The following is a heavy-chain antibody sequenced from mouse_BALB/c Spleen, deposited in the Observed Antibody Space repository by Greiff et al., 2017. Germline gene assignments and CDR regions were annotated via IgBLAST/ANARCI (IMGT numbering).Heavy chain of an antibody. V-gene: IGHV1S81*02. CDR3: ARGDYYGSSHYAMGY. Sequence: QVHVKQPGAELVKPGASVKLSCKASGYTFTSYWMHWVKQRPGQGLEWIGEINPSNGRTNYNEKFKSKATLTVDKSSSTAYMQLSSLTSEDSAVYYCARGDYYGSSHYAMGYWGQGTSVTVSS. J-gene: IGHJ4*01. D-gene: IGHD1-1*01. CDR2: INPSNGRT. CDR1: GYTFTSYW.